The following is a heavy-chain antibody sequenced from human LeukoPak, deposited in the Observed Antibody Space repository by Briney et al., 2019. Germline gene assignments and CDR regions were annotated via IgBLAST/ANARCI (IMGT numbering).Heavy chain of an antibody. CDR3: VRTNPWDLTYYFDY. CDR1: RGSIKSHF. J-gene: IGHJ4*02. Sequence: SETLSLTCTVSRGSIKSHFWSWVRQPPGKRLEWIGYIFHSGSTNYNPSLKSRVTISVDTSKNQFSLRLTSVTAADTAVYYCVRTNPWDLTYYFDYWGQGTLVTVSS. CDR2: IFHSGST. D-gene: IGHD1-14*01. V-gene: IGHV4-59*11.